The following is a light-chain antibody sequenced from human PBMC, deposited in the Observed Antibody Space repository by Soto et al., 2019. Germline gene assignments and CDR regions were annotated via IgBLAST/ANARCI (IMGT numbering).Light chain of an antibody. V-gene: IGKV1-5*03. Sequence: DIQMTQSPSTLSASVGDRVTITCRASQNIITWLAWYQQKPGKAPNLLIYKASRLQSGVPSRFSGSGSGTEFTLTISSLQPDDSATYYCQQYNSHSWTFGQGTKVEIK. CDR2: KAS. CDR3: QQYNSHSWT. J-gene: IGKJ1*01. CDR1: QNIITW.